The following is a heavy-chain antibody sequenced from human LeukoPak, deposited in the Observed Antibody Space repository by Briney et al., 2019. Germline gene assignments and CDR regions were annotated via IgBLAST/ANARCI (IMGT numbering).Heavy chain of an antibody. CDR1: GYPISSGYY. CDR3: ARGLEGGWYFYFDY. D-gene: IGHD6-19*01. Sequence: PSETLSLTCAVSGYPISSGYYWGWIRQPPGKGLEWIGSIYHSGSTYYNPSLKSRVTISVDTSKNQFSLKLSSVTAADTAVYYCARGLEGGWYFYFDYWGQGTLVTVSS. V-gene: IGHV4-38-2*01. CDR2: IYHSGST. J-gene: IGHJ4*02.